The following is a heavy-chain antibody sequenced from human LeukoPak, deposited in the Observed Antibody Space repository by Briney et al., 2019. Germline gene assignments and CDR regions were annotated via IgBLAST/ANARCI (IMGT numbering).Heavy chain of an antibody. J-gene: IGHJ4*02. CDR3: ARARGYNWNYDY. Sequence: GGSLRLSCAASGFTFDDYAMHWVRQAPGKGLEWVSGISWNSGSIGYADSVKGRFTISRDNAKNSLYLQMNSLRAEDTALYYCARARGYNWNYDYWGQGTLVTVSS. V-gene: IGHV3-9*01. D-gene: IGHD1-7*01. CDR2: ISWNSGSI. CDR1: GFTFDDYA.